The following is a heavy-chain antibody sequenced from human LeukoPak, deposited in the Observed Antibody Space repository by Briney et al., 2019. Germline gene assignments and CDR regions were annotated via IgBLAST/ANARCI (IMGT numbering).Heavy chain of an antibody. CDR2: ISSSSSTI. J-gene: IGHJ6*03. Sequence: GGSLRLSCAASGFTFSSYGMNWFRQAPGKGLEWVSYISSSSSTIYYADSVKGRFTISRDTAKNSLSLQMNSLRAEDTAVYYCARVVSNYYMDVWGKGTTVTVSS. CDR1: GFTFSSYG. V-gene: IGHV3-48*01. CDR3: ARVVSNYYMDV. D-gene: IGHD2-21*01.